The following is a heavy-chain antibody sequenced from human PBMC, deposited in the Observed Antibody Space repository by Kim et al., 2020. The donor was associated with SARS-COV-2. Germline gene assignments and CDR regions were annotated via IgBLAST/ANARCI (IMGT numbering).Heavy chain of an antibody. V-gene: IGHV1-69*02. D-gene: IGHD2-2*01. J-gene: IGHJ4*02. CDR3: ARYQALLIGSFDY. Sequence: YEQKFQGRVTITADKSTSTAYMELSSLRSEDTAVYYCARYQALLIGSFDYWGKGTMVTVSA.